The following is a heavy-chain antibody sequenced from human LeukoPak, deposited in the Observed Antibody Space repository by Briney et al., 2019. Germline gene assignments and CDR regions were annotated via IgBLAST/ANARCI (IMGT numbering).Heavy chain of an antibody. CDR1: GFTFSSYG. Sequence: GRSLRLSCAASGFTFSSYGMHWVRQAPGTGLEWVAVISYDGSNKYYADSVKGRFTISRDNSKNTVYLQVNSLRAEDTAVYYCARNPYSGSGTYPPFDYWGQGTLVTVSS. CDR3: ARNPYSGSGTYPPFDY. J-gene: IGHJ4*02. D-gene: IGHD3-10*01. V-gene: IGHV3-30*03. CDR2: ISYDGSNK.